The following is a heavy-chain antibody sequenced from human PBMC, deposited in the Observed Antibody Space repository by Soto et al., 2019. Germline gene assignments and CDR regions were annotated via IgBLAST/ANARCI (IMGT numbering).Heavy chain of an antibody. V-gene: IGHV3-11*01. CDR1: GFRFSDHY. J-gene: IGHJ4*02. Sequence: QVQLVESGGGLVEPGGSLRLSCTASGFRFSDHYMTWFRQAPGKGLEWVSKISSSGTTMYYADSVKGRFTVSRDNAKNSLYLEMNSLRAEDTAVYYCAGDPYYYGSAFWGQGTLVTVSS. D-gene: IGHD3-10*01. CDR3: AGDPYYYGSAF. CDR2: ISSSGTTM.